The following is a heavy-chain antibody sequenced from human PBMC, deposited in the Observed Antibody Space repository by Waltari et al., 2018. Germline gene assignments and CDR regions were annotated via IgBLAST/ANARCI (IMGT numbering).Heavy chain of an antibody. CDR1: GFTFSSYS. D-gene: IGHD7-27*01. Sequence: EVHLVESGGGLVQPGGSLRLSCADAGFTFSSYSMNWVRQAPGKGLEWVSYISASVSTTYYADSVKGRFTISRDNAKNSLYLQMSSLRDEDTAVYYCARDLAWAFDYWGQGALVTVSS. J-gene: IGHJ4*02. CDR3: ARDLAWAFDY. CDR2: ISASVSTT. V-gene: IGHV3-48*02.